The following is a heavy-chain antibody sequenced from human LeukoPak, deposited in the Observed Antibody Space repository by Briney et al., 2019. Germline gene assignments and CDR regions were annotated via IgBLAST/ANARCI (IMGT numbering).Heavy chain of an antibody. CDR2: IYHSGST. D-gene: IGHD3-10*01. CDR1: GGSISSYY. J-gene: IGHJ4*02. V-gene: IGHV4-59*04. Sequence: KPSETLSLTCTVSGGSISSYYWSWIRQPPGKGLEWIGYIYHSGSTYYNPSLKSRVTISVDRSKNQFSLKLSSVTAADTAVYYCARLVTYYYGSGRDFDYWGQGTLVTVSS. CDR3: ARLVTYYYGSGRDFDY.